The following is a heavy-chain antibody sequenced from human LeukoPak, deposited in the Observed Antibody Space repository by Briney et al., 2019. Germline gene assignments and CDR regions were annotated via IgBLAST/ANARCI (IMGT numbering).Heavy chain of an antibody. J-gene: IGHJ4*02. CDR2: IYTSGST. Sequence: SETLSLTCTVSGGSISSGSHYWGWIRQPAGKGLEWIGRIYTSGSTLYNPSLKSRVTISVDTSKNQFSLKLSSVTAADTAVYYCAREFGYAVTSLDYWGQGTLVTVSS. D-gene: IGHD4-17*01. CDR1: GGSISSGSHY. CDR3: AREFGYAVTSLDY. V-gene: IGHV4-61*02.